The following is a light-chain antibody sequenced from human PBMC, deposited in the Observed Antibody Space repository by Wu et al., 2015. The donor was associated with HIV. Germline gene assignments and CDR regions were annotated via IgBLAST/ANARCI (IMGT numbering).Light chain of an antibody. CDR3: QKYNTAPWT. J-gene: IGKJ1*01. V-gene: IGKV1-9*01. CDR1: QGISSH. CDR2: AAS. Sequence: DIQLTQSPSYLSASVGDRVTITCRASQGISSHLAWYQQKPGKASKLLVYAASTLQSGVPSRFSGSGSGTEFTLTISSLQPEDFATYYCQKYNTAPWTFGQGTKVEMK.